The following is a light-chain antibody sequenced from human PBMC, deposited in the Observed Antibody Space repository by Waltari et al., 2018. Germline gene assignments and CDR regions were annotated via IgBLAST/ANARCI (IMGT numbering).Light chain of an antibody. V-gene: IGLV6-57*02. CDR2: EDN. CDR1: NAHIASNY. J-gene: IGLJ3*02. Sequence: NFWLAHPHSVSESPGKTVTISCTGINAHIASNYVQWYQQRPGSAPTTHIFEDNQRPSGVRVRGSAPIASSSSSASLTISRLKTEDEAHYYCQSYDGRNHCMFGGGTKLTIL. CDR3: QSYDGRNHCM.